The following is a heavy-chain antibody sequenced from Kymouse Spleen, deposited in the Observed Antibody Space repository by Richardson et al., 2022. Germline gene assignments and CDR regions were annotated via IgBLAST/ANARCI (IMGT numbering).Heavy chain of an antibody. J-gene: IGHJ4*02. D-gene: IGHD6-13*01. Sequence: QLQLQESGPGLVKPSETLSLTCTVSGGSISSSSYYWGWIRQPPGKGLEWIGSIYYSGSTYYNPSLKSRVTISVDTSKNQFSLKLSSVTAADTAVYYCARHSL*QQLVLL*LLGPGNPGHRLL. V-gene: IGHV4-39*01. CDR2: IYYSGST. CDR1: GGSISSSSYY. CDR3: ARHSL*QQLVLL*L.